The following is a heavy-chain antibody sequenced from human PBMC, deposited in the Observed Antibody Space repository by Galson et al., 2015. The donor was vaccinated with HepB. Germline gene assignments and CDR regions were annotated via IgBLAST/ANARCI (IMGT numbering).Heavy chain of an antibody. Sequence: QSGAEVKKPGESLKISCNGSGYRFTNNWIGWVRQMPGKGLEWMGIIYPGDSDTRYSPSFKGQVTISADKSISTAYLQWSSLKASDAAMYYCARRVNGQWLVFDYWGQGTLVTVSS. V-gene: IGHV5-51*03. CDR3: ARRVNGQWLVFDY. CDR2: IYPGDSDT. CDR1: GYRFTNNW. J-gene: IGHJ4*02. D-gene: IGHD6-19*01.